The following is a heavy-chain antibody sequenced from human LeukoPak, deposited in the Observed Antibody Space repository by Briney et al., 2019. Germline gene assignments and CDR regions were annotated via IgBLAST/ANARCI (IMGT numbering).Heavy chain of an antibody. CDR2: ITCKTDCGTT. V-gene: IGHV3-15*01. Sequence: GGSLTLPCAASGFPLSNVLVRRVRQAPRKGLEGDGRITCKTDCGTTGYAASVHSRLAISRDDSKNTLYLQMNSLKIEDTALYYCTTALGYCYASCGYFSHLDYSGQGTLVTVSP. CDR1: GFPLSNVL. CDR3: TTALGYCYASCGYFSHLDY. D-gene: IGHD3-22*01. J-gene: IGHJ4*02.